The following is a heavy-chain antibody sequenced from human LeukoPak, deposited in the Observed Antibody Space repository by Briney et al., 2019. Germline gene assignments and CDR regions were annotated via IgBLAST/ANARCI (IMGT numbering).Heavy chain of an antibody. V-gene: IGHV3-23*01. CDR1: GFTFSSYA. CDR3: AKEGSSQTSRIAVAGDTDY. D-gene: IGHD6-19*01. CDR2: IRGSGGST. Sequence: GGSLRLSCAASGFTFSSYAMSWVRQAPGKGLEWVSAIRGSGGSTYYADSVKGRFTISRDNSKNTLYLQMNSLRAEDTAVYYCAKEGSSQTSRIAVAGDTDYWGQGTLVTVSS. J-gene: IGHJ4*02.